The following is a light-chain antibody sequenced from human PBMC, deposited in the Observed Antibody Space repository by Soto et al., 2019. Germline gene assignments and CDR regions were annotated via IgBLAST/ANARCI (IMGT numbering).Light chain of an antibody. Sequence: DIQMTQSPSSLSASIGDRVIITCQASQDISHYLNWFQQKPGKAAKLLIYDVSNLETGVPSRFSGSGSGTRFTLTISSLQPEDIATYYCQQYDNVPTFGQGTKVEIK. CDR2: DVS. CDR1: QDISHY. CDR3: QQYDNVPT. J-gene: IGKJ1*01. V-gene: IGKV1-33*01.